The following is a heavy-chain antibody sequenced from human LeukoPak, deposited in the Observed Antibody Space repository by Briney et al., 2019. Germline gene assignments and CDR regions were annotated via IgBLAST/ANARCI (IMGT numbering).Heavy chain of an antibody. J-gene: IGHJ6*03. V-gene: IGHV3-21*01. D-gene: IGHD3-22*01. CDR2: ISSSSSYI. CDR1: GFTFSSYS. Sequence: GGPLRLSCAASGFTFSSYSMNWVRQAPGKGLEWVSSISSSSSYIYYADSVKGRFTISRDNAKNSLYLQMNSLRAEDTAVYYCARDGYYDSSGYYYYYYYMDVWGKGTTVTVSS. CDR3: ARDGYYDSSGYYYYYYYMDV.